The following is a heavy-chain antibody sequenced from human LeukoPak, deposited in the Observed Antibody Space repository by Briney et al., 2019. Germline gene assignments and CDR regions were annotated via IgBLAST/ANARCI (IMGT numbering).Heavy chain of an antibody. CDR1: GFTFSSYG. CDR3: ARDGARRTMVRGVVYYMDV. V-gene: IGHV3-30*02. Sequence: GGSLRLSCAASGFTFSSYGMHWVRQAPGKGLEWVAFIRYDGSNKYYADSVKGRFTISRDNAKNSLYLQMNSLRAEDTAVYYCARDGARRTMVRGVVYYMDVWGKGTTVTVSS. J-gene: IGHJ6*03. D-gene: IGHD3-10*01. CDR2: IRYDGSNK.